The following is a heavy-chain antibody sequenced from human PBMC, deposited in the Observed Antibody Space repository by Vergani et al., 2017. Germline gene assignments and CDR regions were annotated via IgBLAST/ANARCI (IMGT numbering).Heavy chain of an antibody. CDR1: GFTVSSNY. CDR2: INWNGGST. D-gene: IGHD3-10*01. Sequence: EVQLVESGGGLIQPGGSLRLSCAASGFTVSSNYMSWVRQAPGKGLEWVSGINWNGGSTGYADSVKGRFTISRDNAKNSLYLQMNSLRAEDTALYHCARDFLVRGVSNGMDVWGQGTTVTVSS. V-gene: IGHV3-20*01. J-gene: IGHJ6*02. CDR3: ARDFLVRGVSNGMDV.